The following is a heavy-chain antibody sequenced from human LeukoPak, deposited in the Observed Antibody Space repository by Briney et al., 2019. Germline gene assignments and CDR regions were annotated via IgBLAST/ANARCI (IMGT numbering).Heavy chain of an antibody. J-gene: IGHJ6*03. CDR1: GYTFTNYA. CDR3: ARRHIRWYSRPDYYMDV. V-gene: IGHV7-4-1*02. CDR2: IHPSTGNP. D-gene: IGHD4-23*01. Sequence: ASVKVSCKASGYTFTNYAMNWVRQAPGQGLEWMGWIHPSTGNPTYAQGFTGRFVFSLDTSVSTTYLQISSLKAEDTAVYYCARRHIRWYSRPDYYMDVWGKGTTVTVSS.